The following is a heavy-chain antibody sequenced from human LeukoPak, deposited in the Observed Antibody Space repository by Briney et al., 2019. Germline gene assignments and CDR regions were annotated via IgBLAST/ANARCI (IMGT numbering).Heavy chain of an antibody. Sequence: GASVKVSCKASGYTFTSYYMHWVRQAPGQGLEWMGIINPSGGSTSYAQKFQGRVTMTRDTSTSTVYMELSSLRSEDTAVYYCARVYKSDFWSGLNWFDPWGQGTLVTVSS. V-gene: IGHV1-46*01. CDR2: INPSGGST. D-gene: IGHD3-3*01. CDR1: GYTFTSYY. CDR3: ARVYKSDFWSGLNWFDP. J-gene: IGHJ5*02.